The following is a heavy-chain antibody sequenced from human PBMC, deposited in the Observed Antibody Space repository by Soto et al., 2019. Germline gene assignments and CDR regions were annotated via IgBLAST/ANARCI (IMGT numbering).Heavy chain of an antibody. J-gene: IGHJ6*02. CDR1: GFTFSSYG. D-gene: IGHD3-10*01. CDR3: ARDGHGLLWFWEGAYYYGMDV. CDR2: IWYDGSNK. V-gene: IGHV3-33*01. Sequence: QVQLVESGGGVVQPGRSLRLSCAASGFTFSSYGMHWVRQAPGKGLEWVAVIWYDGSNKYYADSVKGRFTISRDNSKNTLYLQMNSRRAEETAVYYCARDGHGLLWFWEGAYYYGMDVWGQGTTVTVSS.